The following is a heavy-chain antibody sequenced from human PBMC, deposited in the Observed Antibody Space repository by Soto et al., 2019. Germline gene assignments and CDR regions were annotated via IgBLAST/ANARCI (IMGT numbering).Heavy chain of an antibody. CDR1: GDSVSSNSAA. J-gene: IGHJ6*04. V-gene: IGHV6-1*01. D-gene: IGHD3-16*01. Sequence: PSQTLSLTCAISGDSVSSNSAAWNWIRQSPSRGLEWLGRTYYRSKWYNDYAVSVKSRITINPDTSKNQFSLQLNSVTPEDTAVFSCERVGGGVAAPVFDIGGKGIMAPVPS. CDR3: ERVGGGVAAPVFDI. CDR2: TYYRSKWYN.